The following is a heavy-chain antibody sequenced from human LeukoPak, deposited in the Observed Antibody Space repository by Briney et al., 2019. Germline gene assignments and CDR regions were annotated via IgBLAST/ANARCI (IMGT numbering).Heavy chain of an antibody. CDR1: GYTFTSYD. D-gene: IGHD3-3*01. J-gene: IGHJ4*02. CDR2: MNPNSGNT. Sequence: ASVKVSCKASGYTFTSYDINWVRQATGQGLEWMGWMNPNSGNTGYAQKFQGRVTMTRNTSISTAYMELSSLRSEDTAVYYCARVTPDFWSGCRNYWGQGTLVTVSS. CDR3: ARVTPDFWSGCRNY. V-gene: IGHV1-8*01.